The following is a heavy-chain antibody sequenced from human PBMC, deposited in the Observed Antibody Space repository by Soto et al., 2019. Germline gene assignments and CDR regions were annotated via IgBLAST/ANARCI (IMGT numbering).Heavy chain of an antibody. Sequence: SQALSLTCAISGDSVSSNSAAWNWIRQSPSRGLEWLGRTYYRSKWYNDYAVSVKSRITINPDTSKNQFSLQLNSVTPEDTAVYYCALGIAAAGTVYYYYGMDVWGQGTTVPVSS. CDR2: TYYRSKWYN. CDR1: GDSVSSNSAA. D-gene: IGHD6-13*01. J-gene: IGHJ6*02. V-gene: IGHV6-1*01. CDR3: ALGIAAAGTVYYYYGMDV.